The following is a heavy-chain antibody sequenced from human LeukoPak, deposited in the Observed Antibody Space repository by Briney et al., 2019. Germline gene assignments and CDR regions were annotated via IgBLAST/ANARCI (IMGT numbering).Heavy chain of an antibody. V-gene: IGHV1-46*01. CDR2: INPSGGST. CDR1: GYTFTSYY. Sequence: PGGSLRLSCAASGYTFTSYYMHWVRQAPGQGLEWMGIINPSGGSTSYAQKFQGGVTMPRDTSTSTVYMELSSLRSEDTAVYYCARPGGSGWFIQWGQGTLVTVSS. D-gene: IGHD6-19*01. J-gene: IGHJ4*02. CDR3: ARPGGSGWFIQ.